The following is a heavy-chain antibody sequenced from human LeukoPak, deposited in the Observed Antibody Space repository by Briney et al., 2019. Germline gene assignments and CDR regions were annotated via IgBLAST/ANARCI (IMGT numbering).Heavy chain of an antibody. D-gene: IGHD2-15*01. J-gene: IGHJ4*02. Sequence: PGGSLRLSCSASGFTFSSYALHWVRQAPGKGLEFVSGISNNGDITYHADSVKGRFTISRDNSKNTLYLQMGSLRAEDTAVYYCARVFSGGSFGLDYWGQGTLVTVSS. CDR1: GFTFSSYA. CDR2: ISNNGDIT. V-gene: IGHV3-64D*09. CDR3: ARVFSGGSFGLDY.